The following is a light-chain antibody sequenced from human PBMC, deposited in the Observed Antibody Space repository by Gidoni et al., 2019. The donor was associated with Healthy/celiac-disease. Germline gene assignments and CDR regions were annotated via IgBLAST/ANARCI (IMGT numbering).Light chain of an antibody. V-gene: IGKV3-11*01. J-gene: IGKJ5*01. CDR1: PGVSSY. CDR3: QQRSNWPPSIT. CDR2: DAS. Sequence: EIVLTQSPATLSLSPGERATLTCRASPGVSSYLAWYQQKPGQAPRLLIYDASNRATGIPARFSGSGSGTDFTLTISSLEPEDFAVYYCQQRSNWPPSITFGQGTRLEIK.